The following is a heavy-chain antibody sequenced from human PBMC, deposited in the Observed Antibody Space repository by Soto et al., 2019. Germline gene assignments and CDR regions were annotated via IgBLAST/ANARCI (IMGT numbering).Heavy chain of an antibody. CDR2: MYHSGDT. CDR3: ARKAMRGAAFDF. J-gene: IGHJ3*01. Sequence: SETLSLTCAVSGYSISSGYYWGWIRQPPGKGLEWIGNMYHSGDTYYNPSLKSRVAISVDTSKNHFSLKLSSVTAADTAVYYCARKAMRGAAFDFWGQGTMVTVSS. CDR1: GYSISSGYY. V-gene: IGHV4-38-2*01.